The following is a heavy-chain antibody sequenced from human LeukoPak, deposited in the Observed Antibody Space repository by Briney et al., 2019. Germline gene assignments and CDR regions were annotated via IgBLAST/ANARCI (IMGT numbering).Heavy chain of an antibody. CDR3: ARVPTPRSGYYGWFDP. CDR2: INPNSGGT. J-gene: IGHJ5*02. CDR1: GYTFTSYY. D-gene: IGHD3-3*01. Sequence: ASVKVSCKASGYTFTSYYMRWVRQAPGQGLEWMGWINPNSGGTNYARKFQGRVTMTRDTSISTAYMELSRLRSDDTAVYYCARVPTPRSGYYGWFDPWGQGTLVTVYS. V-gene: IGHV1-2*02.